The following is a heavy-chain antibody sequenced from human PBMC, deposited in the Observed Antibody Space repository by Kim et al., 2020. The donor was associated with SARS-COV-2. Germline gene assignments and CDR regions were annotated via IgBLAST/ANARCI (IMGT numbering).Heavy chain of an antibody. CDR3: ARGSIAVAGSPETLDY. D-gene: IGHD6-19*01. Sequence: KFQGRVTITADTSTSTAYMELSSLRSEDTAVYYCARGSIAVAGSPETLDYWGQGTLVTVSS. V-gene: IGHV1-69*04. J-gene: IGHJ4*02.